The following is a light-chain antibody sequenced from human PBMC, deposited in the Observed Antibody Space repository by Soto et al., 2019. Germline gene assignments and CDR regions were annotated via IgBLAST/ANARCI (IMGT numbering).Light chain of an antibody. CDR1: QSVSDN. V-gene: IGKV3-15*01. Sequence: EIVMTQSPATLSVSPGERATLSCRASQSVSDNLAWYQQRPGQAPRLLIYGASTRATGIPARFSGSGSGTEFTLTISSLQSEDFAVYYCQQYNNWPPWTFGQGTKVEVK. CDR2: GAS. CDR3: QQYNNWPPWT. J-gene: IGKJ1*01.